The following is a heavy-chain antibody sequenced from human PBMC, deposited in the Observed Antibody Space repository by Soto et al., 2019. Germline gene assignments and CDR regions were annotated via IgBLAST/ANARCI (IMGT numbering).Heavy chain of an antibody. CDR1: GFPFSSYE. CDR2: ISSSGSTI. Sequence: EVQRLESGGGWVQPGGSLRLSCAASGFPFSSYEMNWSAQAPGKGLEWVSYISSSGSTIYYADSVKGRFTISRDNAKNSLYLQRNSLRAEDTAVYYCARQGSFFDYWGQGTLVTVSS. V-gene: IGHV3-48*03. D-gene: IGHD1-26*01. CDR3: ARQGSFFDY. J-gene: IGHJ4*02.